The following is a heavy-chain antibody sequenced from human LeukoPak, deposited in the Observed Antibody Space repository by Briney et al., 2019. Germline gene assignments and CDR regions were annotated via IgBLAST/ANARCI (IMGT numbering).Heavy chain of an antibody. CDR3: AKTEGYDFWSGLAFDI. J-gene: IGHJ3*02. CDR2: ISGSGGST. D-gene: IGHD3-3*01. Sequence: PGGSLRLSCAASGFTFDDYGMSWVRQAPGKGLEWVSAISGSGGSTYYADSVKGRFTISRDNSKNTLYLQMNSLRAEDTAVYYCAKTEGYDFWSGLAFDIWGQGTMVTVSS. V-gene: IGHV3-23*01. CDR1: GFTFDDYG.